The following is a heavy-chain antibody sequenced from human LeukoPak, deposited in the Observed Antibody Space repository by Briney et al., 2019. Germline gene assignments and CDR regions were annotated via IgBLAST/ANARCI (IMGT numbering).Heavy chain of an antibody. J-gene: IGHJ4*02. Sequence: GGSLRLSCGASGFTFRTSWMNWVRQAPGKGLEWVANIKQDGSEKYYVDSVKGRFTISRDNTKNSLYLQMNSLRAEDTAVYYCARDLGDTAMVSPFDYWGQGALVTVSS. D-gene: IGHD5-18*01. CDR3: ARDLGDTAMVSPFDY. CDR2: IKQDGSEK. CDR1: GFTFRTSW. V-gene: IGHV3-7*01.